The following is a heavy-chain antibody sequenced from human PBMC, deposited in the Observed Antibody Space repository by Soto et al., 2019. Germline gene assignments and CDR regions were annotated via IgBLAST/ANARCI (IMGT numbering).Heavy chain of an antibody. D-gene: IGHD6-19*01. CDR1: GGYIRDYY. CDR2: IYYSGST. V-gene: IGHV4-59*01. CDR3: ARTYSSGWYYFDY. Sequence: SQTPRLPCTVAGGYIRDYYWSRIPQTPGKGLEWIGYIYYSGSTNYNPSLKSRVTISVDTSKNQFSLKLSSVTAADTAVYYCARTYSSGWYYFDYWGQGTLVTVSS. J-gene: IGHJ4*02.